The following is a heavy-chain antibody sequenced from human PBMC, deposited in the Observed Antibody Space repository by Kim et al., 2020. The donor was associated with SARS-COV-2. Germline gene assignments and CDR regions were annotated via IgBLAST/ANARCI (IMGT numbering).Heavy chain of an antibody. CDR3: ARVIAAAGIGAFDI. D-gene: IGHD6-13*01. Sequence: AVSVKSRITINPHTAKNQFSLQLNSVTPEDTAVYYCARVIAAAGIGAFDIWGQGTMVTVSS. J-gene: IGHJ3*02. V-gene: IGHV6-1*01.